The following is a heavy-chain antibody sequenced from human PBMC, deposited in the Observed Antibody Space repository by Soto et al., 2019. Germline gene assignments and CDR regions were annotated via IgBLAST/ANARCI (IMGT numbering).Heavy chain of an antibody. CDR1: GGTFSSYA. CDR3: ARGAVDAFDI. CDR2: ILPIFAIA. Sequence: SVKVSCKASGGTFSSYAINWARQAPGQGLEWMGGILPIFAIANYAQKFQGRVTITADEATSTAYMELSSLRSEDTAVYYCARGAVDAFDIWGQGTMVTVSS. V-gene: IGHV1-69*13. J-gene: IGHJ3*02.